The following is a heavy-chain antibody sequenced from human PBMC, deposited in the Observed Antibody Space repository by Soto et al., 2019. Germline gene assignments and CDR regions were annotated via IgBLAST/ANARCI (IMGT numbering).Heavy chain of an antibody. V-gene: IGHV3-30*18. Sequence: VQLLESGGDLIQPGGSLRLSCVASGITFGSRAMSWVRQAPGEGLEWVAVISYHGVNKYYADSVNGRFTISRDNSKNMVFLQMNSLRVEDTAVYYCGKYSDYGDHRDWFDPWGQGTLVTVSS. CDR1: GITFGSRA. D-gene: IGHD4-17*01. J-gene: IGHJ5*02. CDR2: ISYHGVNK. CDR3: GKYSDYGDHRDWFDP.